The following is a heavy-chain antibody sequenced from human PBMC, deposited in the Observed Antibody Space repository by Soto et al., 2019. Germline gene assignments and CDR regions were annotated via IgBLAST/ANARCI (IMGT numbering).Heavy chain of an antibody. Sequence: QVQLVQSGAEVKKPGASVKISCKASGYTFTRYTMNWVRQAPGQRLEWMGWINPDNGNTKSSQKFQDRVIITRDTSASTAYMDLSSRRSEATAVYYCARGTASDKPDPWGQGTLVPVST. J-gene: IGHJ5*02. D-gene: IGHD2-8*02. V-gene: IGHV1-3*01. CDR1: GYTFTRYT. CDR3: ARGTASDKPDP. CDR2: INPDNGNT.